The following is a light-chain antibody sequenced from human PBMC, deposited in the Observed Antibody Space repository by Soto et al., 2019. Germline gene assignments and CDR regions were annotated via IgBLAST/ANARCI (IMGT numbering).Light chain of an antibody. CDR1: SSDVAYYNY. CDR2: DVA. Sequence: QSVLTQPASVSGSPGQSITISCTGTSSDVAYYNYVSWYQQHPGKVPKLMIYDVANRPSGVSNRFSGSKSGNTASLTISGRQAEDEADYYCSSYTSSNTLVFGGGTKLTVL. CDR3: SSYTSSNTLV. J-gene: IGLJ2*01. V-gene: IGLV2-14*01.